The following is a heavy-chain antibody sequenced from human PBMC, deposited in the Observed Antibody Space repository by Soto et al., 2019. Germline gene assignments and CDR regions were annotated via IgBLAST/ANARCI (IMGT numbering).Heavy chain of an antibody. Sequence: QVQLVQSGAEVKKPGASVKVSCKASGYTFTIYGISWVRQAPGQGLEWMGWISGYNGNTDYAQNRQDRVTLTTDASASSVYMALRSLRSDDTAVYYCAMVDYYDSSGYYGYWGQGTLITVSS. D-gene: IGHD3-22*01. CDR2: ISGYNGNT. CDR1: GYTFTIYG. V-gene: IGHV1-18*04. J-gene: IGHJ4*02. CDR3: AMVDYYDSSGYYGY.